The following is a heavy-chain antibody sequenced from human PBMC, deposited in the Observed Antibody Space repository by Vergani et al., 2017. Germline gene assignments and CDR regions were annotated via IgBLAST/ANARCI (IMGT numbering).Heavy chain of an antibody. V-gene: IGHV3-30*02. CDR2: IQFDGSNQ. J-gene: IGHJ4*02. CDR3: AKHFRGWGIDY. Sequence: QVQLVESGGVVVQRGGSLRLSCATSGFTLSTFDMQWIRQGPGKGLEFVALIQFDGSNQYYADSVKGRFTLSRDFSKNTLYLQMNSLTTEDTATYYCAKHFRGWGIDYWGQGTQVIVSS. D-gene: IGHD3-16*01. CDR1: GFTLSTFD.